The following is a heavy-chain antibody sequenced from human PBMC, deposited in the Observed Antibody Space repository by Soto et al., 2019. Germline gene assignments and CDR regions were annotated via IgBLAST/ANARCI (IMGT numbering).Heavy chain of an antibody. CDR2: ISRDSHFT. V-gene: IGHV3-11*06. D-gene: IGHD3-3*01. J-gene: IGHJ6*01. CDR3: SRMQTISGVVTWAGLDV. CDR1: DFSIGDYY. Sequence: AGGSLRLSCAASDFSIGDYYMSWVRQAPGKGLEWLSYISRDSHFTNYAASVRGRFTISRDNARNSLFLQVDILSADDTAVYYCSRMQTISGVVTWAGLDVWGQGTTVTVSS.